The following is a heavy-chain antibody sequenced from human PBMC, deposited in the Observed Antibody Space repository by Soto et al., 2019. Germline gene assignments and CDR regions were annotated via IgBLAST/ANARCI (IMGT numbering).Heavy chain of an antibody. D-gene: IGHD3-3*01. CDR1: GGTFSSYA. V-gene: IGHV1-69*12. CDR2: IIPIFGTA. J-gene: IGHJ6*02. Sequence: QVQLVQSGAEVKKPGSSVKVSCKASGGTFSSYAISWVRQAPGQGLEWMGGIIPIFGTANYAQKFQGRVTITADDATSTAYMERSSRSSEYTAVYYSARAVQASLVVLEWPYPGGVWGQGTTVTVSS. CDR3: ARAVQASLVVLEWPYPGGV.